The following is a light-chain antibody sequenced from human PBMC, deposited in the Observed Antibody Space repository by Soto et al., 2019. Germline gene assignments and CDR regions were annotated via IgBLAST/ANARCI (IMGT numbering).Light chain of an antibody. CDR1: NIGSKS. V-gene: IGLV3-21*02. J-gene: IGLJ1*01. CDR2: DDS. CDR3: XXWDSSSDHYV. Sequence: SXELTQPPSVSVAPGQTAXITCGXNNIGSKSVHWYQQKPGQAPVLVVYDDSDRPSGIPERFSGSNSGNTATLTISRVEAXXXXXXXCXXWDSSSDHYVFGTGTKLTVL.